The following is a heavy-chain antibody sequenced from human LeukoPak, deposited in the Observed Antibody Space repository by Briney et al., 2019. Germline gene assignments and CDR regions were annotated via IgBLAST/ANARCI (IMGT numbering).Heavy chain of an antibody. CDR3: ARGQVDTAMVSPGYFDY. V-gene: IGHV4-31*03. CDR1: GGSISSGGYY. J-gene: IGHJ4*02. Sequence: PSETLSLTCTVSGGSISSGGYYWSWIRQHPGKGLEWIGYIYYSGSTYYNPSLKSRVTISVDTSKNQFSLKLSSVTAADTAVYYCARGQVDTAMVSPGYFDYWGQGTLVTVSS. D-gene: IGHD5-18*01. CDR2: IYYSGST.